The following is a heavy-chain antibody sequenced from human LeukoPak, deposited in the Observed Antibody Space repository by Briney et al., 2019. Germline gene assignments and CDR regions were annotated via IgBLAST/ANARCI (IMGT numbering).Heavy chain of an antibody. CDR1: GFTFSGFW. Sequence: GGSLRLSCAAPGFTFSGFWRSWVRQAPTKGLEWVANIKYDGSDKRYVDSVKGRFTVSRDNANNSLYLQMNSLGAEDTAVYYCVRGGGSFDSWGQGTLVTVSS. J-gene: IGHJ4*02. CDR3: VRGGGSFDS. V-gene: IGHV3-7*04. CDR2: IKYDGSDK. D-gene: IGHD3-16*01.